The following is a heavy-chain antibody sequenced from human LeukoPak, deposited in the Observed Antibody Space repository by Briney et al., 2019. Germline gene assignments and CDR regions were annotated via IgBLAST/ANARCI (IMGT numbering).Heavy chain of an antibody. D-gene: IGHD2-8*01. CDR3: AGQRRVTGPNWFGP. J-gene: IGHJ5*02. V-gene: IGHV4-39*01. CDR1: GGSISSSHYY. CDR2: IYYSGNT. Sequence: PSETLSLTCTVSGGSISSSHYYWGWVRQPPGKGLERIGSIYYSGNTYYNPSLKSRVTMSVDTSMNQFSLKLNSVTAADTAVYYCAGQRRVTGPNWFGPWGQGTLVTVSS.